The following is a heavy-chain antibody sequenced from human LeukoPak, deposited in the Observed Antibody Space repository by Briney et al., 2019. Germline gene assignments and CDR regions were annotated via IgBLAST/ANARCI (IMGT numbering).Heavy chain of an antibody. CDR2: ISSSGSNI. V-gene: IGHV3-48*03. CDR1: GFTFSTYA. CDR3: ARDLSGRGSLFDY. Sequence: GGSLRLSCAASGFTFSTYALSWVRQAPGKGLEWVSYISSSGSNIYYADSVKGRFTISRDNAKNSLYLQMNSLRAEDTAVYYCARDLSGRGSLFDYWGQGTLVTVSS. J-gene: IGHJ4*02. D-gene: IGHD1-26*01.